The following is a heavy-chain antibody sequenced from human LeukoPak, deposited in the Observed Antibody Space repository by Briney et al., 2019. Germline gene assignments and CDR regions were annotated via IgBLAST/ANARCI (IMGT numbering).Heavy chain of an antibody. CDR2: IYHSGST. CDR1: GYSISSGYY. CDR3: ARAEWELLEGGVAFDI. J-gene: IGHJ3*02. Sequence: SETLSLTCTVSGYSISSGYYWGWIRQPPGKGLEWIGSIYHSGSTYYNPSLKSRVTISVDTSKNQFSLKLNSVTAADTAVYYCARAEWELLEGGVAFDIWGQGTMVTVSS. D-gene: IGHD1-26*01. V-gene: IGHV4-38-2*02.